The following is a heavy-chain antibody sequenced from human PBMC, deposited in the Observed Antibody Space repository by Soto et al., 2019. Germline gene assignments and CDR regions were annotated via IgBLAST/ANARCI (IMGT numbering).Heavy chain of an antibody. CDR2: ISAYNGNT. CDR3: VRTARTYHYNDMDV. D-gene: IGHD3-10*01. Sequence: ASVKVACKGSGYTLTELSMHWVRQAPGQGLEWMEWISAYNGNTNYAQKLQGRVTMTTDTSTSTAYLHWSSLKASDTAIYYCVRTARTYHYNDMDVWGQGTTVTVSS. J-gene: IGHJ6*02. CDR1: GYTLTELS. V-gene: IGHV1-18*01.